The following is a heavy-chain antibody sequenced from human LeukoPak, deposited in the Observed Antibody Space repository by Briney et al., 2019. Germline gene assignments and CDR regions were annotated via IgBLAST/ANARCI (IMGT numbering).Heavy chain of an antibody. CDR3: ARGLTYYDTLTGYYAPGGRAFDI. CDR2: MNPNSGNT. Sequence: GASVKVSCKASGYTVTNYDINWVRQAPGEGLEWIGWMNPNSGNTGYAQKFQGRVTITRSTSISTAYMELSSPRSEDTAVYYCARGLTYYDTLTGYYAPGGRAFDIWGQGTMVTVSS. J-gene: IGHJ3*02. CDR1: GYTVTNYD. D-gene: IGHD3-9*01. V-gene: IGHV1-8*03.